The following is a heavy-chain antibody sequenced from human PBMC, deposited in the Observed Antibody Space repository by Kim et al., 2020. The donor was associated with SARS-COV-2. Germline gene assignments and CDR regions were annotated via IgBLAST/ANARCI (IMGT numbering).Heavy chain of an antibody. CDR2: ISSSSSYI. D-gene: IGHD3-10*01. J-gene: IGHJ4*02. CDR3: AREGGGIGSGSYLEDSLDY. Sequence: GGSLRLSCAASGFTFSSYSMNWVRQAPGKGLEWVSSISSSSSYIYYADSVKGRFTISRDNAKNSLYLQMNSLRAEDTAVYYCAREGGGIGSGSYLEDSLDYWGQGTLVTVSS. CDR1: GFTFSSYS. V-gene: IGHV3-21*01.